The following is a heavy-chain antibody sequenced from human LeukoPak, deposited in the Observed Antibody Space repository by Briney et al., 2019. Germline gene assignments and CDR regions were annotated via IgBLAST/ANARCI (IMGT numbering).Heavy chain of an antibody. J-gene: IGHJ4*02. CDR2: ISSSGSAI. Sequence: GGSLRLSCAASGFTFSDYYMSWIRQAPGKGLEWVSYISSSGSAIYYADSVRGRFTISRDNAKNSLYLQVNSLRAEDTAVYYCARERNSYFDYWGQGTLVTVSS. D-gene: IGHD1-14*01. CDR1: GFTFSDYY. CDR3: ARERNSYFDY. V-gene: IGHV3-11*01.